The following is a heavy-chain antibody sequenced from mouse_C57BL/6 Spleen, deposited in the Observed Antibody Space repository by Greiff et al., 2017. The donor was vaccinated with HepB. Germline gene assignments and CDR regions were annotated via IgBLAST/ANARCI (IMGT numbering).Heavy chain of an antibody. D-gene: IGHD4-1*02. Sequence: EVQLQQSGTVLARPGASVKMSCKTSGYTFTSYWMHWVKQRPGQGLEWIGAIYPGNSDTSYNQKFKGKAKLTAVTSASTAYMELSSLTNEDSAVYYGTRVLQLVYAMDYWGQGTSVTVSS. CDR1: GYTFTSYW. J-gene: IGHJ4*01. V-gene: IGHV1-5*01. CDR3: TRVLQLVYAMDY. CDR2: IYPGNSDT.